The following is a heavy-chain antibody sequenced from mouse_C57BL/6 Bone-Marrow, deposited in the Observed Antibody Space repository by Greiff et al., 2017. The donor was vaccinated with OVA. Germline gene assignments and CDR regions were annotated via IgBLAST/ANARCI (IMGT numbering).Heavy chain of an antibody. CDR2: IRNKANGYTT. CDR1: GFTFTDYY. J-gene: IGHJ1*03. V-gene: IGHV7-3*01. D-gene: IGHD1-1*01. CDR3: ARRYPLYGSSSWYFDV. Sequence: VQLKESGGGLVQPGGSLSLSCAASGFTFTDYYMSWVRQPPGKALEWLGFIRNKANGYTTEYSASVKGRFTISRDNSQSILYLQMNALRAEDSATYYCARRYPLYGSSSWYFDVWGTGTTVTVSS.